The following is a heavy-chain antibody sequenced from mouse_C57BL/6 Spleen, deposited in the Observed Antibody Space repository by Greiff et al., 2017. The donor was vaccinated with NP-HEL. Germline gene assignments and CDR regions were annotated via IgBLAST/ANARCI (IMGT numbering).Heavy chain of an antibody. V-gene: IGHV1-39*01. CDR1: GYSFTDYN. J-gene: IGHJ1*03. CDR3: ARGRSRNYDYDGDWYFDV. Sequence: VQLKESGPELVKPGASVKISCKASGYSFTDYNMNWVKQSNGKSLEWIGVINPNYGTTSYNQKFKGKATLTVDQSSSTAYMQLNSLTSEDSAVYYCARGRSRNYDYDGDWYFDVWGTGTTVTVSS. D-gene: IGHD2-4*01. CDR2: INPNYGTT.